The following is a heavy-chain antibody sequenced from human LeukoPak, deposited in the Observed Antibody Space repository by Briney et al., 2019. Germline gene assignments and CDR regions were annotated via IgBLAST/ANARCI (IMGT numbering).Heavy chain of an antibody. CDR3: AKDPWGGDWHYFDY. D-gene: IGHD2-21*02. CDR2: IWWDGSNT. CDR1: GFTFNSNG. Sequence: GGSLRLSCAASGFTFNSNGMHWVRQAPGKGLAGVAVIWWDGSNTYFGDSVKGRFTISRDNYKSKVYLQLNNQRADRRDIYYCAKDPWGGDWHYFDYWGQGTLVTVSS. V-gene: IGHV3-33*06. J-gene: IGHJ4*02.